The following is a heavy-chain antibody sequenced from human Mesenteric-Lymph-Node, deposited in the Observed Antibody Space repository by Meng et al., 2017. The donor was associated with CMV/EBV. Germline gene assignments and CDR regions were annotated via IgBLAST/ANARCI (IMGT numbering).Heavy chain of an antibody. D-gene: IGHD1-7*01. J-gene: IGHJ4*02. CDR1: GGSISSYY. V-gene: IGHV4-59*01. CDR3: ARGNWNYGY. Sequence: ESLKISCTVSGGSISSYYWSWIRQPPGKGLEWIGYIYYSGSTNYNPSLKSRVTISVDTSKNQFSLKLSSVTAADTAVYYCARGNWNYGYWGQGTLVTVSS. CDR2: IYYSGST.